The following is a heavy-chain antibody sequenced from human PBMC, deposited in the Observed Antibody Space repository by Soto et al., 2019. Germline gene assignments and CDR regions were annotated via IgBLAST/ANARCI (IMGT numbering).Heavy chain of an antibody. V-gene: IGHV4-59*01. Sequence: SAQRSLTWPVAGGSICSYLYIWFRQPPGKGLEWIGSVYYTGTTDYNPSLKSRVTISVDTSKTQFSLNLRSVTAADTAVYYCARDLAAVPRAFDYWGRGTLVTVSS. CDR2: VYYTGTT. CDR3: ARDLAAVPRAFDY. D-gene: IGHD6-13*01. J-gene: IGHJ4*02. CDR1: GGSICSYL.